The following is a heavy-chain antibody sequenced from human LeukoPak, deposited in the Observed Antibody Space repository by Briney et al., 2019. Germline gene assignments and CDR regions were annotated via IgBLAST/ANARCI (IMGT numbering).Heavy chain of an antibody. CDR2: ISYGGNRN. CDR1: GFTFTDYV. J-gene: IGHJ4*02. V-gene: IGHV3-30*01. D-gene: IGHD3-22*01. Sequence: PGGSLRLSCAASGFTFTDYVMHWVRQAPGKGLENVARISYGGNRNYYADSVRGRFTISRDDAKNTMYLEMNNLRAEDTSVYYCVRDFDVRSDYFDGVRFAYGGLGTLVTAPS. CDR3: VRDFDVRSDYFDGVRFAY.